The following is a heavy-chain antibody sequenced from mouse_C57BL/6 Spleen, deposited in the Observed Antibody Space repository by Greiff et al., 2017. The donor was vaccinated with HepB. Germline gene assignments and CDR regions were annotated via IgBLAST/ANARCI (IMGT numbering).Heavy chain of an antibody. CDR2: ISRGGDYT. Sequence: EVKLVESGEGLVKPGGSLKLSCAASGFTFSSYAMSWVRQTPEKRLEWVAYISRGGDYTYYADTVKGRVTISRDNARNTLYLQMSSLKSEDTAMYYCTSLYYYGSTWYFDVWGTGTTVTVSS. D-gene: IGHD1-1*01. CDR3: TSLYYYGSTWYFDV. V-gene: IGHV5-9-1*02. CDR1: GFTFSSYA. J-gene: IGHJ1*03.